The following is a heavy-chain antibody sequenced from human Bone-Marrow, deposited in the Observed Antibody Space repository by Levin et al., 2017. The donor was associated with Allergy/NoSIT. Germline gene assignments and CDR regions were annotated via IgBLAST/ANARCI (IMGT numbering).Heavy chain of an antibody. D-gene: IGHD4-17*01. CDR3: AREHGDYLSYFDL. V-gene: IGHV3-53*01. CDR2: IYSVGTT. CDR1: GFTVSSDY. Sequence: GGSLRLSCAASGFTVSSDYMSWVRQAPGKGLEWVSVIYSVGTTYYADSVKGRFTISRDTSKNTLYLQMNSLRAEDTALYYCAREHGDYLSYFDLWGQGTLVTVSP. J-gene: IGHJ4*02.